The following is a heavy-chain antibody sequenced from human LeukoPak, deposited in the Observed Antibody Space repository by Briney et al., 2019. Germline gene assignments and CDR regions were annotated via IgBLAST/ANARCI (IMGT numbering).Heavy chain of an antibody. CDR3: ANADYDSSGYARNSFDY. CDR2: ISYDGSNK. Sequence: GGSLRLSCAASGFTFSSYAMSWVRQAPGKGLEWVAVISYDGSNKYYADSVKGRFTIPRDNSKNTLYLQMNSLRAEDTAVYYCANADYDSSGYARNSFDYWGQGTLVTVSS. V-gene: IGHV3-30*18. CDR1: GFTFSSYA. J-gene: IGHJ4*02. D-gene: IGHD3-22*01.